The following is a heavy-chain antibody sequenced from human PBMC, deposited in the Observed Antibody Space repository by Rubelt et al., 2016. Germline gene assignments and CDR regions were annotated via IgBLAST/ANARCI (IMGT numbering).Heavy chain of an antibody. CDR1: GYTFTSYG. V-gene: IGHV1-69*06. J-gene: IGHJ6*04. Sequence: QVQLVQSGAEVKKPGASVKVSCKASGYTFTSYGISWVRQAPGQGLEWMGGIIPIFGTANYAQKFQGRVTITADKSTSPAYMELSSLRSEDTAVYYCARGLLSSGMDVWGKGTTDTVSS. D-gene: IGHD2-15*01. CDR2: IIPIFGTA. CDR3: ARGLLSSGMDV.